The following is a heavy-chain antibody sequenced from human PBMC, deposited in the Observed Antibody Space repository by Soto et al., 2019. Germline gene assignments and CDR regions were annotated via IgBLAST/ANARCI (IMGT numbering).Heavy chain of an antibody. CDR3: ARDRRWLPRGPNNWLDL. D-gene: IGHD5-12*01. CDR2: IYYDGNS. Sequence: LSLTCTVSGGSINSGDYYWTWVRQPPGKGLEWIGYIYYDGNSQHNPSLKSRVTMSIDTSKNQFSLNLSSVTAADTAVYYCARDRRWLPRGPNNWLDLWGRGTQVTVSS. V-gene: IGHV4-30-4*01. CDR1: GGSINSGDYY. J-gene: IGHJ5*02.